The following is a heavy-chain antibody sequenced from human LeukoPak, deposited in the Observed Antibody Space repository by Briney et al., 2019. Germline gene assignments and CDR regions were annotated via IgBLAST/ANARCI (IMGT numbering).Heavy chain of an antibody. CDR2: ISSSSSTI. CDR1: GFTFSSYS. J-gene: IGHJ4*02. Sequence: GGSLRLSCAASGFTFSSYSMNWVRQAPGKGLEGVSYISSSSSTIYYADSVKGRFTISRDNAKNSLYLQMNSLRAEDTAVYYCARAPREQYFENNDLPDFFDYWGQGTLVTVSS. V-gene: IGHV3-48*01. D-gene: IGHD1/OR15-1a*01. CDR3: ARAPREQYFENNDLPDFFDY.